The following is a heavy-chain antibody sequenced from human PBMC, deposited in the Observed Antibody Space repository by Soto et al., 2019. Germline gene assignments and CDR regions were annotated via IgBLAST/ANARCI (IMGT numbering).Heavy chain of an antibody. J-gene: IGHJ3*02. CDR1: GASVSSGSYY. D-gene: IGHD5-12*01. Sequence: SETLFLTCTASGASVSSGSYYWSWIRQPPGKGLEWIGYIYYSGSTNYNPSLKSRVTISVDTSKNQFSLKLSSVTAADTAVYYCASGGRWLPLGFDIWGQGTMLTVSS. CDR3: ASGGRWLPLGFDI. V-gene: IGHV4-61*01. CDR2: IYYSGST.